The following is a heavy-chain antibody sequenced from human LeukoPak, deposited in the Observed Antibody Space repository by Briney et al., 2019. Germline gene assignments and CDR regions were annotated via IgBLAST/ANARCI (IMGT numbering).Heavy chain of an antibody. J-gene: IGHJ4*02. D-gene: IGHD3-3*01. CDR2: ISTSNGHT. CDR3: ARDLFAYYDLLSPLDH. V-gene: IGHV1-18*01. Sequence: GASVKVSFTTSGYTFTNYGLSWVRQAPGQGLEWMGWISTSNGHTNYAQKFQGRVTLTTDTSTRTAYMELRSLRSNDTAVYYCARDLFAYYDLLSPLDHWGQETLVTGSS. CDR1: GYTFTNYG.